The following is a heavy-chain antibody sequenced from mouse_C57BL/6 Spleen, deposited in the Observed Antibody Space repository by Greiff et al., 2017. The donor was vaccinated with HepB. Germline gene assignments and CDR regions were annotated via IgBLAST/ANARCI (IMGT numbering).Heavy chain of an antibody. J-gene: IGHJ1*03. CDR3: ARNGNYPYWYFDV. D-gene: IGHD2-1*01. V-gene: IGHV7-1*01. Sequence: EVKLVESGGGLVQSGRSLRLSCATSGFTFSDFYMEWVRQAPGKGLEWIAASRNKANDYTTEYSASVKGRFIVSRDTSQSILYLQMNALRAEDTAIYYCARNGNYPYWYFDVWGTGTTVTVSS. CDR2: SRNKANDYTT. CDR1: GFTFSDFY.